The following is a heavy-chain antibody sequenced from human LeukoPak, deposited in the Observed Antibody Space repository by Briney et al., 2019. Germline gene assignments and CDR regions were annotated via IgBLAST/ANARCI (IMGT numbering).Heavy chain of an antibody. CDR2: ISAYNGNT. V-gene: IGHV1-18*01. J-gene: IGHJ4*02. D-gene: IGHD2-15*01. CDR1: GYTFTSYG. Sequence: ASVKVSCKAAGYTFTSYGISWVRQAPGQGLEWMGWISAYNGNTNYAQKLQGRVTMTTDTSTSTAYMELRSLRSDDTAVYYCAKVGVVAAKPTFDYWGQGTLVTVSS. CDR3: AKVGVVAAKPTFDY.